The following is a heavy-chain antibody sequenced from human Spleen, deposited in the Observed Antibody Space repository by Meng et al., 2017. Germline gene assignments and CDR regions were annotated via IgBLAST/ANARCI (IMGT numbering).Heavy chain of an antibody. Sequence: GESMKISCTASGFTFSNYGMHWVRQAPGKGLEWVAVIWYDGNEKRYVDSVKGRFTISRDNSKNTLYWEMNSLRDEDSAIYYCARSTGTSTSWYSLDCWGQGTRVTVSS. CDR2: IWYDGNEK. J-gene: IGHJ4*02. CDR3: ARSTGTSTSWYSLDC. V-gene: IGHV3-33*01. CDR1: GFTFSNYG. D-gene: IGHD4-17*01.